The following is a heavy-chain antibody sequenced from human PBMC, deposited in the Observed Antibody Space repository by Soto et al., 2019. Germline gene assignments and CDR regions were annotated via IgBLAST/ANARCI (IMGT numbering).Heavy chain of an antibody. J-gene: IGHJ6*02. CDR3: ARSLYSSSWFHSGNSYYYYGMDV. V-gene: IGHV1-69*12. CDR2: IIAFSDIV. Sequence: QVQLVQSGAEVKKPGSSVKVSCKASGGTFGIYAITWVRQAPGQGLEWMGGIIAFSDIVNYTQKLQGRVTITAEESTKTAYMDLSSLRSEDTAVYYCARSLYSSSWFHSGNSYYYYGMDVWGQGTTVTVSS. D-gene: IGHD6-13*01. CDR1: GGTFGIYA.